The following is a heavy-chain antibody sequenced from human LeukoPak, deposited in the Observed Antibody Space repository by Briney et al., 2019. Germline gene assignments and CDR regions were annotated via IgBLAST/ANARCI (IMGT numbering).Heavy chain of an antibody. D-gene: IGHD3-10*01. Sequence: GGSLRLSCAASGFTFSSYSMNWVRQAPGKGLEWVSYISSSSSYIYYADSVKGRFTISRDNAKNSLYLQMNSLRAEDTAVYYCASQTYYYGSGGPNYFDYWGQGTLVTVSS. J-gene: IGHJ4*02. V-gene: IGHV3-21*05. CDR2: ISSSSSYI. CDR1: GFTFSSYS. CDR3: ASQTYYYGSGGPNYFDY.